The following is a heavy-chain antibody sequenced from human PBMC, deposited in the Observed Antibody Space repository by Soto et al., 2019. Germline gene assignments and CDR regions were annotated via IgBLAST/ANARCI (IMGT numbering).Heavy chain of an antibody. CDR3: ARSVFP. J-gene: IGHJ5*02. CDR1: GGSISSGGYY. CDR2: IYYSGNT. Sequence: QVQLQESGPGLVKPSQTLSLTCTVSGGSISSGGYYWSWIRQHPGKGLEWIGYIYYSGNTYYNPSPXSXXTISVATSKNQFSLKLTSVTAAATAVYYCARSVFPWGQGTLVTVSS. V-gene: IGHV4-31*03.